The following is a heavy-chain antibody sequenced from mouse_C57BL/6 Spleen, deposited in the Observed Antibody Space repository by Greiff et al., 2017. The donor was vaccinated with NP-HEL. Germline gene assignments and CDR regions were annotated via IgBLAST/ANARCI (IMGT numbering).Heavy chain of an antibody. CDR2: IYPGDGDT. CDR1: GYAFSSYW. Sequence: VQLVESGAELVKPGASVKISCKASGYAFSSYWMNWVKQRPGKGLEWIGQIYPGDGDTNYNGKFKGKATLTADKSSSTAYMQLSSLTSEDSAVYFCARSDITTVVGDYWGQGTTLTVSS. J-gene: IGHJ2*01. V-gene: IGHV1-80*01. CDR3: ARSDITTVVGDY. D-gene: IGHD1-1*01.